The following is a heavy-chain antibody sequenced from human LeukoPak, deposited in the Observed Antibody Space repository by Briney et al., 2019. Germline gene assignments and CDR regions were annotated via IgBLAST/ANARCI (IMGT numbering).Heavy chain of an antibody. V-gene: IGHV3-30*18. CDR1: GFTFSSYG. CDR3: AKDHCGGDCYVFDY. D-gene: IGHD2-21*02. CDR2: ISYDGSNK. J-gene: IGHJ4*02. Sequence: PGGSLSLSCAASGFTFSSYGMHWVRQAPGKGLEWVAVISYDGSNKYYADSVKGRFTISRDNSKNTLYLQMNSLRAEDTAVYYCAKDHCGGDCYVFDYWGQGTLVTVSS.